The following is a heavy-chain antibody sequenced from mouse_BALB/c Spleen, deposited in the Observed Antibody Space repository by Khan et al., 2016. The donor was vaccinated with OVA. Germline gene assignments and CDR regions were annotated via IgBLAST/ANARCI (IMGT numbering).Heavy chain of an antibody. CDR2: IRYSGTT. D-gene: IGHD1-3*01. CDR3: ARNNNGYFDV. J-gene: IGHJ1*01. CDR1: GSSISSGYA. V-gene: IGHV3-2*02. Sequence: EVQLQESGPGLVKPSQSLSLPCTVSGSSISSGYAWNWIRQFPGNKLEWMGYIRYSGTTTYNPSLKSRISITRDTSKNQFFLQLNSVTTEDTATYYWARNNNGYFDVWGAGTTVTVSS.